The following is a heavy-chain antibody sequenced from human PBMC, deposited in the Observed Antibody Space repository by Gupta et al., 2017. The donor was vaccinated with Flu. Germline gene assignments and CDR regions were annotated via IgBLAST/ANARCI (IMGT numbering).Heavy chain of an antibody. V-gene: IGHV3-23*01. CDR2: IGATGDNT. D-gene: IGHD3-16*01. Sequence: FTFSTYPMIWVRQAPGKGLEWLSAIGATGDNTYYADSVRGRFTTSRDNSKNTLYLQMNSLXAXDTALYXCAKRGSWGFFDYWGQGALVTVSS. J-gene: IGHJ4*02. CDR1: FTFSTYP. CDR3: AKRGSWGFFDY.